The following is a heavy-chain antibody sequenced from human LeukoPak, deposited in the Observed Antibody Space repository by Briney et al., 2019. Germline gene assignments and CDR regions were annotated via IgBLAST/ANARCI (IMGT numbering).Heavy chain of an antibody. J-gene: IGHJ4*02. CDR1: GGTFSSYA. Sequence: SVKVSCKASGGTFSSYAISWVRQAPGQGLEWMGRIIPIFGIANYAQKFQGRVTITADKSTSTAYMELSSLRSEDTAVCYCAREDGRDGYNFDYWGQGTLVTVSS. D-gene: IGHD5-24*01. V-gene: IGHV1-69*04. CDR2: IIPIFGIA. CDR3: AREDGRDGYNFDY.